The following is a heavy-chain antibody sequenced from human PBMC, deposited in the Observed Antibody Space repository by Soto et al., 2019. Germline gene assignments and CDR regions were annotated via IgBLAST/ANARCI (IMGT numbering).Heavy chain of an antibody. J-gene: IGHJ5*02. CDR1: GFTFSSYA. CDR3: TRGYSYGYPGKRNWFDP. D-gene: IGHD5-18*01. CDR2: ISSSGGST. V-gene: IGHV3-23*01. Sequence: PGGSLRLSCAASGFTFSSYAMSWVRQAPGKGLEWVSAISSSGGSTYYADSVKGRFTISRDNSKNTLYLQMNSLRAEDTAVYYCTRGYSYGYPGKRNWFDPWGQGTLVTVSS.